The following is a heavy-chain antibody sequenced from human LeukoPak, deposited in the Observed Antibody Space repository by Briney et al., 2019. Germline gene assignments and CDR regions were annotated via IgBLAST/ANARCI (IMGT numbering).Heavy chain of an antibody. J-gene: IGHJ5*02. CDR1: GFIFSSYW. V-gene: IGHV3-7*05. CDR3: AKPHSSPNWFDP. Sequence: PGGSLRLSCAASGFIFSSYWMSWVRQAPGKGLEWVASIKYDGSDKYYVDSVKGRFTISRDNAENSLFLQMNSLRVDDSAVYYCAKPHSSPNWFDPWGQGSLVTVSS. D-gene: IGHD6-13*01. CDR2: IKYDGSDK.